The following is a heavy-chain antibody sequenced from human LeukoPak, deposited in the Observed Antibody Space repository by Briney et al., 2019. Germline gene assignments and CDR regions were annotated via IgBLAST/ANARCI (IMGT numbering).Heavy chain of an antibody. CDR3: AKDMVAAGTFDI. J-gene: IGHJ3*02. Sequence: GGSLRLSCAASGFTFDDYAMHWVRQAPGKGLEWVSGISWNSGSIGYADSVKGRFTISRDNAKNSLYLQMNSLRAEDTALYYCAKDMVAAGTFDIWGQGTMVTVSS. D-gene: IGHD6-13*01. V-gene: IGHV3-9*01. CDR2: ISWNSGSI. CDR1: GFTFDDYA.